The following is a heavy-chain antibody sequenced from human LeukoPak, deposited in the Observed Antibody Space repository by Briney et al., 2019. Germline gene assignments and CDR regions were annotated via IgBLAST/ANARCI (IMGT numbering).Heavy chain of an antibody. J-gene: IGHJ4*02. CDR2: ISGSGGST. CDR3: AKGYSSGWYYFDY. CDR1: GFTLSSYA. Sequence: GGSLRLSCAASGFTLSSYAMSWVRQGPGKGLEWVSAISGSGGSTYYADSVKGRFTISRDNSKNTLYLQMNSLRAEDTAVYYCAKGYSSGWYYFDYWGQGTLVTVSS. V-gene: IGHV3-23*01. D-gene: IGHD6-19*01.